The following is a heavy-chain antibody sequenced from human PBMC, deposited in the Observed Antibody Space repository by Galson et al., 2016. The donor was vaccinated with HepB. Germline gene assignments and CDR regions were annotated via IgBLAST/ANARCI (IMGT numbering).Heavy chain of an antibody. D-gene: IGHD3-3*01. V-gene: IGHV4-39*01. CDR1: GGSFSSHGYY. CDR2: MSPNENT. Sequence: EPLSLTCSVSGGSFSSHGYYWGWVRQPPGKGLEWIGSMSPNENTYYNPSLKSRIAISIDTSRNEVSLKLTSVTAADTAVYYCARHRIFGVSKDWFDPWGQGRLVTVSS. CDR3: ARHRIFGVSKDWFDP. J-gene: IGHJ5*02.